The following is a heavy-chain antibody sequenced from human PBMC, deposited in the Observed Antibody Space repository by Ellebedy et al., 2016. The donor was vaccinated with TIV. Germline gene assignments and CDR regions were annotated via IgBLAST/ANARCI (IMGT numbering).Heavy chain of an antibody. V-gene: IGHV4-4*07. D-gene: IGHD4-17*01. CDR3: ARVRSGDYVSAFDI. J-gene: IGHJ3*02. CDR1: GGSISSYY. CDR2: IYTSGST. Sequence: SETLSLXXTVSGGSISSYYWSWIRQPAGKGLEWIGRIYTSGSTNYNPSLKSRVTISVDTSKNQFSLKLSSVTAADTAMYYCARVRSGDYVSAFDIWGQGTMVTVSS.